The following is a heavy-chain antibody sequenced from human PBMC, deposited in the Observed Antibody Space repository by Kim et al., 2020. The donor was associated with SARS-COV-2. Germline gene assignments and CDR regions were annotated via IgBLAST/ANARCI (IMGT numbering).Heavy chain of an antibody. V-gene: IGHV3-30*01. Sequence: DSVKGRFTISRDNSKNTLYLQMNSLRAEDTAVYYCARDCTYDILTGSIDYWGQGTLVTVSS. D-gene: IGHD3-9*01. CDR3: ARDCTYDILTGSIDY. J-gene: IGHJ4*02.